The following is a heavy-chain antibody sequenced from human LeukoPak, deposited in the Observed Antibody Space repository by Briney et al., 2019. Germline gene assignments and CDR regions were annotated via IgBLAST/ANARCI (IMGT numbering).Heavy chain of an antibody. D-gene: IGHD6-13*01. V-gene: IGHV1-18*01. CDR1: GYTFTSYG. CDR2: ISAYNGNT. J-gene: IGHJ4*02. CDR3: ARVVQQLSTLDY. Sequence: ASVKVSCKASGYTFTSYGISWVRQAPGQGLEWMGWISAYNGNTNYAQKLQGRVTMTTDTSTSTAYMELRSLRSDDTAAYYCARVVQQLSTLDYWGQGTLVTVSS.